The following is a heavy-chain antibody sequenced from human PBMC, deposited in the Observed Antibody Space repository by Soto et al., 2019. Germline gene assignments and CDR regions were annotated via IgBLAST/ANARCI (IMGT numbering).Heavy chain of an antibody. J-gene: IGHJ4*02. D-gene: IGHD6-13*01. CDR1: GYTFTTYG. CDR2: IRASNGNT. CDR3: ARALPYSSSGDS. V-gene: IGHV1-18*01. Sequence: QVQLVQSGAEVKKPGASVKVSCKASGYTFTTYGISWVRQAPGQGLEWMGWIRASNGNTYNGQKFQCRVTMTTDSFTSTAYMELSSLTSDDTAVYYCARALPYSSSGDSWGRGTLVTVSS.